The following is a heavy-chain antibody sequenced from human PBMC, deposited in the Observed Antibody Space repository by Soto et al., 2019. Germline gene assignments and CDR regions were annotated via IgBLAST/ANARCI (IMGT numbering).Heavy chain of an antibody. V-gene: IGHV4-31*03. Sequence: QVQLQESGPGLLEPSQTLALSCIVSGGSISSSDYYWRGIRQHPGKGLEWIGYIYYSGTTYYNPSLKSRVTISVDTSKNQFSLKLSSVTAADTAVYYCARTPLDWGQGTLVTVSS. CDR1: GGSISSSDYY. CDR2: IYYSGTT. CDR3: ARTPLD. J-gene: IGHJ4*02.